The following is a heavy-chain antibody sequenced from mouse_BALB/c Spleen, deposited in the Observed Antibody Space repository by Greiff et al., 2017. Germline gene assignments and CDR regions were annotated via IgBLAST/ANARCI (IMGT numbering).Heavy chain of an antibody. Sequence: QVQLKESGAELMKPGASVKISCKATGYTFSSYWIEWVKQRPGHGLEWIGYINPSTGYTEYNQKFKDKATLTADKSSSTAYMQLSSLTSEDSAVYYCARSVGAMDYWGQGTSVTVSS. CDR2: INPSTGYT. CDR3: ARSVGAMDY. J-gene: IGHJ4*01. V-gene: IGHV1S26*01. CDR1: GYTFSSYW.